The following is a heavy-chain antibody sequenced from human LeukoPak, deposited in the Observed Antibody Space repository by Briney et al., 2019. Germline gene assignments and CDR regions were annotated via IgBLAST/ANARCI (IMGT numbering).Heavy chain of an antibody. CDR1: GFTFSTSR. V-gene: IGHV3-21*01. J-gene: IGHJ5*02. CDR3: ARDLIRGVYWFDP. D-gene: IGHD3-10*01. Sequence: KPGGSLRLSCAASGFTFSTSRMNWVRQAPGKGLEWISSISSYGSYIYYADSVQGRFTISRDNAIHSLYLQMNGLRAEDTAVYYCARDLIRGVYWFDPWGQGTLVTVSS. CDR2: ISSYGSYI.